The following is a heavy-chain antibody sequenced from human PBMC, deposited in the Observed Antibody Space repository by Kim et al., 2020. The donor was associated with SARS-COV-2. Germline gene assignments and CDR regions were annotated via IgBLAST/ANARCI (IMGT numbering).Heavy chain of an antibody. CDR1: GFTFSSYS. CDR2: ISSSSSYI. Sequence: GGSLRLSCAASGFTFSSYSMNWVRQAPGKGLEWVSSISSSSSYIYYADSVKGRFTISRDNAKNSLYLQMNSLRAEDTAVYYCALDYGGNSGFDYWGQGTLVTVSS. V-gene: IGHV3-21*01. D-gene: IGHD4-17*01. CDR3: ALDYGGNSGFDY. J-gene: IGHJ4*02.